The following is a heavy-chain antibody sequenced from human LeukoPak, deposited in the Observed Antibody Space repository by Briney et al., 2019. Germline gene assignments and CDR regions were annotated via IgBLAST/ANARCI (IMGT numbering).Heavy chain of an antibody. V-gene: IGHV4-59*08. CDR1: GGSISSYY. CDR3: ARQERIAAAEYFQH. CDR2: IYYSGST. Sequence: SETLALTCTVSGGSISSYYWSWIRQPPGKGLEWIGYIYYSGSTNYNPSLKSRVTISVDTSKNQFSLKLSSVTAADTVVYYCARQERIAAAEYFQHWGQGTLVTVSS. J-gene: IGHJ1*01. D-gene: IGHD6-13*01.